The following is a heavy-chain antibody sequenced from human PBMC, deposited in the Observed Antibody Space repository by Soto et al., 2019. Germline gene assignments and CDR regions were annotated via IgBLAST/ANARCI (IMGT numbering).Heavy chain of an antibody. V-gene: IGHV3-66*01. CDR3: AREVRYYYYYMDV. CDR1: GFTVSSNY. J-gene: IGHJ6*03. Sequence: PGGSLRLSCAASGFTVSSNYMSWVRQAPGKGLEWVSVIYSGGSTYYADSVKGRFTISRDNSKNTLYLQMNSLRAEDTAVYYCAREVRYYYYYMDVWGKGTTVTVSS. CDR2: IYSGGST.